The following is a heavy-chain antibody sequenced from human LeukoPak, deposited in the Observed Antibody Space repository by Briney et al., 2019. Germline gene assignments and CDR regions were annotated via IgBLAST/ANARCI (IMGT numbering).Heavy chain of an antibody. CDR2: IYYSGST. V-gene: IGHV4-59*01. J-gene: IGHJ5*02. Sequence: PSETLSLTCTVSGGSISSYYWSWIRQPPGKGLEWIGYIYYSGSTNYNPSLKSRVTISVDTSKNQFSLKLSSVTAADTAVYYCARGLRIVGATENWFDPWGQGTLVTVSS. CDR1: GGSISSYY. D-gene: IGHD1-26*01. CDR3: ARGLRIVGATENWFDP.